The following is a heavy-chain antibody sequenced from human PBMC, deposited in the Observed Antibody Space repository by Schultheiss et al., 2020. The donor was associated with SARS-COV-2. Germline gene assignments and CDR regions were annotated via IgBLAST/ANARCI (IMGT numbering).Heavy chain of an antibody. D-gene: IGHD6-19*01. CDR2: ISGSGGTI. CDR1: GFAFSDHY. V-gene: IGHV3-11*01. CDR3: AKLAAAGTYYYYGMDV. Sequence: GESLKISCAASGFAFSDHYMTWIRQAPGKGLEWVSYISGSGGTIYYADSLRGRFIISRDNAKNSLYLQMNSLRAEDTAVYYCAKLAAAGTYYYYGMDVWGQGTTVTVSS. J-gene: IGHJ6*02.